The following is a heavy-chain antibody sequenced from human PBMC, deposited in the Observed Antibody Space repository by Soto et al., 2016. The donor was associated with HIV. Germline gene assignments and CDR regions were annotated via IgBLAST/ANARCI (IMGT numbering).Heavy chain of an antibody. V-gene: IGHV3-48*01. CDR1: GFTFSSYS. CDR3: ARASPTAGKWLLNGRFDY. Sequence: EVQLVESGGGLVQPGGSLRLSCAASGFTFSSYSMNWVRQAPGKGLEWVSYISSSSSTIYYADSVKGRFTISRDNAKNSLYLQMNSLRAEDTAVYYCARASPTAGKWLLNGRFDYWGQGTLVTVSS. CDR2: ISSSSSTI. D-gene: IGHD3-22*01. J-gene: IGHJ4*02.